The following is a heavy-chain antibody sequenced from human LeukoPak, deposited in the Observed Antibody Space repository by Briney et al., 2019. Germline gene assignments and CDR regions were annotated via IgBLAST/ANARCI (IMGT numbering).Heavy chain of an antibody. Sequence: SQTLSLTCTVSGGSISSSSYYWGWIRQPPGKGLEWIGSIYYSGSTYYNPSLKSRVTISVDTSKNQFSLKLSSVTAADTAVYYCASGVYCGGDCYSPLDYWGQGTLVTVSS. CDR1: GGSISSSSYY. CDR3: ASGVYCGGDCYSPLDY. D-gene: IGHD2-21*02. CDR2: IYYSGST. J-gene: IGHJ4*02. V-gene: IGHV4-39*01.